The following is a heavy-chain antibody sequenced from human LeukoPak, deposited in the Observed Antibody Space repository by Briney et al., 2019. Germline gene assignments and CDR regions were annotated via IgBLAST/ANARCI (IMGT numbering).Heavy chain of an antibody. CDR1: ELGVHW. V-gene: IGHV3-74*01. J-gene: IGHJ4*02. CDR3: VRVTGIDDY. CDR2: INGDGIST. D-gene: IGHD1-1*01. Sequence: PGGSLRLSCAASELGVHWTHWVRQAPGRGPVWVSRINGDGISTSYAESVKGRFTISRDNAKNTLYLQMNSLRVEDTAVYYCVRVTGIDDYWGQGTLVTVSS.